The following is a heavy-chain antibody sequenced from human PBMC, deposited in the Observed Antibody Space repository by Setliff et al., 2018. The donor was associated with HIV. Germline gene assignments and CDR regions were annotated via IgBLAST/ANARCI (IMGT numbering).Heavy chain of an antibody. CDR2: INHSGGT. CDR1: GASFSDHS. V-gene: IGHV4-34*01. J-gene: IGHJ4*02. Sequence: SETLSLTCAVYGASFSDHSWSWIRQPPGKGLEWIGEINHSGGTNYNPSLKTRVTISVDTSKNQFSLKLTSVTAADTAVYYCAKSPGFTGYGGSGWGQGTLVTVSS. D-gene: IGHD5-12*01. CDR3: AKSPGFTGYGGSG.